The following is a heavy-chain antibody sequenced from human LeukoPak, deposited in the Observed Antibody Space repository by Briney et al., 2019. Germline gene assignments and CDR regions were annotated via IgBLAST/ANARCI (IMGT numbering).Heavy chain of an antibody. V-gene: IGHV3-23*01. D-gene: IGHD6-13*01. CDR1: GGSFSGYY. CDR3: AKRNAAAGTPTTRH. Sequence: PSETLSLTCAVYGGSFSGYYWSWVRQAPGKGLEWVSAISGSGGSTYYADSVKGRFTISRDNSKNTLYLQMNSLRAEDTAVYYCAKRNAAAGTPTTRHWGQGTLVTVSS. J-gene: IGHJ1*01. CDR2: ISGSGGST.